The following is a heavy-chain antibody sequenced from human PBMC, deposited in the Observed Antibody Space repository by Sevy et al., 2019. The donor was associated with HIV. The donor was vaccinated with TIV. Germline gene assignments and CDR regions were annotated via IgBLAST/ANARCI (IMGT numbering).Heavy chain of an antibody. D-gene: IGHD3-16*01. J-gene: IGHJ4*02. V-gene: IGHV4-39*01. CDR3: ARHGILGAQALHYFDY. Sequence: SETLSLTCTVSGGSISSRSYYWAWIRQSPGKGLECIGSIYYSGNTYYNPTLKSRVTMSVDTPKSQFSLKLSSATAADTAVYYCARHGILGAQALHYFDYWGQGALVTVSS. CDR2: IYYSGNT. CDR1: GGSISSRSYY.